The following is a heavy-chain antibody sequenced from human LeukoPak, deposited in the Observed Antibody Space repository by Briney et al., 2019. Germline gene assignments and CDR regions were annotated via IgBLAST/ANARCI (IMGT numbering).Heavy chain of an antibody. J-gene: IGHJ6*03. V-gene: IGHV4-34*01. CDR3: ARIGIAAARWYYYYMDV. CDR1: GGSFSGYY. D-gene: IGHD6-13*01. Sequence: SSETLSLTCAVYGGSFSGYYWSWIRQPPGKGLEWIGEINHSGSTNYNPSLKSRVTISVDTSKNQFSLKLSSVTAADTAVYYCARIGIAAARWYYYYMDVWGKGTTVTISS. CDR2: INHSGST.